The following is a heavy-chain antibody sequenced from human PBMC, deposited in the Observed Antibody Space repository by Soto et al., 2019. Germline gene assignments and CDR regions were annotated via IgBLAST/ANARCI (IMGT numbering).Heavy chain of an antibody. CDR1: GFTFSSYA. V-gene: IGHV1-69*01. CDR3: ARDHPSGYNFDY. CDR2: IIPIFGTA. Sequence: QVQLVESGGGVVQPGRSLRLSCAASGFTFSSYAISWVRQAPGQGLEWMGGIIPIFGTANYAQKFQGRVTITADESTSTAYMELSSLRSEDTAVYYCARDHPSGYNFDYWGQGTLVTVSS. D-gene: IGHD3-22*01. J-gene: IGHJ4*02.